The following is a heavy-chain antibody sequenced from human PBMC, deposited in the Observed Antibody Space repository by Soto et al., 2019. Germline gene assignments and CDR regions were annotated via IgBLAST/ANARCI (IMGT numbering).Heavy chain of an antibody. CDR2: INHSGST. CDR1: GGSFSGYY. CDR3: ARSDIVLMLYAIDP. D-gene: IGHD2-8*01. V-gene: IGHV4-34*01. J-gene: IGHJ5*02. Sequence: SETLSLTCAVYGGSFSGYYWSWIRQPPGKGLEWIGGINHSGSTNYNPSLKSRVTISVDTSKNQFSLKLSSVTAADTAVYYCARSDIVLMLYAIDPWGQGTLVTVSS.